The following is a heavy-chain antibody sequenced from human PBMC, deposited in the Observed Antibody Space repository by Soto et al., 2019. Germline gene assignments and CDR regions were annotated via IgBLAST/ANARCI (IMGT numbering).Heavy chain of an antibody. CDR2: IKQDGSEK. J-gene: IGHJ4*02. CDR1: GFTFSSYW. Sequence: EVQLVESGGGLVQPGGSLRLSCAASGFTFSSYWMSWVRQAPGKGLEWVANIKQDGSEKYYVDSVKGRFTISRDNAKNSLYLQMNSLRAEDTAVYYCARVKRGDYGEFDYWGQGTLVTVSS. V-gene: IGHV3-7*05. CDR3: ARVKRGDYGEFDY. D-gene: IGHD4-17*01.